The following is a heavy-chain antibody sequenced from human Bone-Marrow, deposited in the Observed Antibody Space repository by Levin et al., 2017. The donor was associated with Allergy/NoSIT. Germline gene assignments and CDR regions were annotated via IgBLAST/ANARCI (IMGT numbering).Heavy chain of an antibody. CDR1: GFILSSYA. J-gene: IGHJ4*02. CDR3: VRDERGISGYIYWFQY. D-gene: IGHD5-24*01. CDR2: ISFDGGKK. Sequence: PGGSLRLSCEVSGFILSSYAIHWVRLSPDKGLDWVAAISFDGGKKYYADSVKGRLTISRDNSKNMVYLEMNSLRIEDTALYYCVRDERGISGYIYWFQYWGQGTLVTVSS. V-gene: IGHV3-30*01.